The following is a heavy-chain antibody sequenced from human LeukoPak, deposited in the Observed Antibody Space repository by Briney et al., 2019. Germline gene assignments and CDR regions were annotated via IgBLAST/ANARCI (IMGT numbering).Heavy chain of an antibody. V-gene: IGHV1-18*01. CDR3: ARDDYGDYSIWYYFDY. CDR1: GYTFTSYG. J-gene: IGHJ4*02. Sequence: ASVKVSCKASGYTFTSYGISWVRQAPGQGLGWMGWISAYNGNTNYAQKLQGRVTMTTDTSTSTAYMELRSLRSDDTAVYYCARDDYGDYSIWYYFDYWGQGTLVTVSS. D-gene: IGHD4-17*01. CDR2: ISAYNGNT.